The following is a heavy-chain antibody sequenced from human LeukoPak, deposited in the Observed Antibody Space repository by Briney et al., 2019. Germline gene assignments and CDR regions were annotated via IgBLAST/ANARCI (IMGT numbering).Heavy chain of an antibody. CDR1: GGSISSYY. CDR2: IYYSGST. D-gene: IGHD3-3*01. CDR3: ARARRGDFWSGYYVNWFDP. Sequence: SETLSLTCTVSGGSISSYYWRWIRQPPGKGLEWIGYIYYSGSTNYNPSLKSRVTISVDTSKNQFSLKLSSVTAADTAVYYCARARRGDFWSGYYVNWFDPWGQGTLVTVSS. V-gene: IGHV4-59*01. J-gene: IGHJ5*02.